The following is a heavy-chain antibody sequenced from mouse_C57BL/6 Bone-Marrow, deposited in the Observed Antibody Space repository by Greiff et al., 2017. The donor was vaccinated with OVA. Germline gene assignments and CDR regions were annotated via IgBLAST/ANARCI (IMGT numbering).Heavy chain of an antibody. CDR3: ARPVYSNLFAY. J-gene: IGHJ3*01. CDR1: GFTFSSYG. V-gene: IGHV5-6*01. CDR2: ISSGGSYT. D-gene: IGHD2-5*01. Sequence: EVQRVESGGDLVKPGGSLKLSCAASGFTFSSYGMSWVRQTPGKRLEWVATISSGGSYTYYPDSVKGRFTISRDNAKNTLYLRMSSLKSEDTAMYYCARPVYSNLFAYWGQGTLVTVSA.